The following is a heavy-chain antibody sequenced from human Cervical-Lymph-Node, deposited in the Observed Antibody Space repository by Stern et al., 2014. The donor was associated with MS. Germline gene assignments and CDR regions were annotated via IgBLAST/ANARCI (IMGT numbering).Heavy chain of an antibody. CDR2: IWHDGSNR. V-gene: IGHV3-33*01. CDR3: ARDNPVTAVTSKWYFDL. J-gene: IGHJ2*01. Sequence: VHLVESGGGVVQPGKSLRLSCAASGFTFRDYGMHWVRQAPGKGLEWVAVIWHDGSNRYHGDSVAAGFSISRDNSKSTLYLQMDSLTVDDTAIYHCARDNPVTAVTSKWYFDLWGRGTLVTVSP. CDR1: GFTFRDYG. D-gene: IGHD5-18*01.